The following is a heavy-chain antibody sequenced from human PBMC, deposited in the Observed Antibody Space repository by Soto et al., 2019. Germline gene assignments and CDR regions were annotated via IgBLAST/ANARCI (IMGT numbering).Heavy chain of an antibody. CDR1: GFTFSSYA. CDR2: ISYDGSNK. V-gene: IGHV3-30-3*01. CDR3: ASPLSWLQSHRPLDY. D-gene: IGHD5-12*01. J-gene: IGHJ4*02. Sequence: GGSLRLSCAASGFTFSSYAMHWVRQAPGKGLEWVAVISYDGSNKYYADSVKGRFTISRDNSKNTLYLQMNSLRAEDTAVYYCASPLSWLQSHRPLDYWGQGTLVTVPS.